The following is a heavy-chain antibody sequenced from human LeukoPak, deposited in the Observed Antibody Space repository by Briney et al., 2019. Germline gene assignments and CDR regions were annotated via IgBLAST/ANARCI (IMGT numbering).Heavy chain of an antibody. CDR1: GGSISSGGYY. J-gene: IGHJ5*02. CDR2: IYYSGST. Sequence: PSQTLSLTCTVSGGSISSGGYYWSWIRQHPGKGLEWIGYIYYSGSTYYNPSLKSRVTISVDTSKNQFSLKLSSVTAADTAVYYCARAYHYGPSNWFDPWGQGTLVTVSS. CDR3: ARAYHYGPSNWFDP. V-gene: IGHV4-31*03. D-gene: IGHD3-10*01.